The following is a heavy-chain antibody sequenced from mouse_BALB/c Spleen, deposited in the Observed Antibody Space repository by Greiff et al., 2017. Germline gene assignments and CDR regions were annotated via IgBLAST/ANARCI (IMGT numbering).Heavy chain of an antibody. J-gene: IGHJ2*01. CDR2: ISDGGSYN. CDR3: ARGTTYYFDY. V-gene: IGHV5-4*02. Sequence: DVMLVESGGGLVKPGGSLKLSCAASGFTFSDYYMYWVRQTPEKRLEWVATISDGGSYNYYPDSVKGRFTISRDNAKNNLYLQMSSLKSEDTAMYYCARGTTYYFDYWGQGTTLTVSS. D-gene: IGHD2-14*01. CDR1: GFTFSDYY.